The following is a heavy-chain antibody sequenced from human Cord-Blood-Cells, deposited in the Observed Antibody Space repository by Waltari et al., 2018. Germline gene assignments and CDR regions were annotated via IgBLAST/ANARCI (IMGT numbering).Heavy chain of an antibody. Sequence: QVQLQQWGAGLLKPSETLSLTCAVSGGSFSGYYWSWLRQPPGKGLEWIGEINHSGSTNYNPSLKSRVTISVDTSKNQFSLKLSSVTAADTAVYYCARRKTMVRGVIIFLFDYWGQGTLVTVSS. CDR2: INHSGST. J-gene: IGHJ4*02. CDR3: ARRKTMVRGVIIFLFDY. CDR1: GGSFSGYY. D-gene: IGHD3-10*01. V-gene: IGHV4-34*01.